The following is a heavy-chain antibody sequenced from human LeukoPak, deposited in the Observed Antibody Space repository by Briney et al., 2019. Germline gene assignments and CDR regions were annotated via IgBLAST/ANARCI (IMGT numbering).Heavy chain of an antibody. CDR2: IYYSGST. V-gene: IGHV4-59*08. CDR3: ASSLYSSSWYPYYFDY. D-gene: IGHD6-13*01. Sequence: PSETLSLTCTVSGGSISSYYWSWLRQPPGKGLEWIGYIYYSGSTNYNPSLKSRVTISVDTSKNQFSLKLSSVTAADTAVYYCASSLYSSSWYPYYFDYWGQGTLVTVSS. J-gene: IGHJ4*02. CDR1: GGSISSYY.